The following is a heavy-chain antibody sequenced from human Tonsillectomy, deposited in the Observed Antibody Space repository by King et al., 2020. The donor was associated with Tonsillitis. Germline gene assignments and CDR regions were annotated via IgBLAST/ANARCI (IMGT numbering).Heavy chain of an antibody. CDR3: AKGGCSSTSCYYDCDY. Sequence: VQLVESGGGLVQPGGSLRLSCAASGFTFSSYAMSWVRQAPGMGLEWVYAISGSGGRTFYAHSVKGRFPISRDKSKNPLYLQMNSLRAEYTSVYYCAKGGCSSTSCYYDCDYWGQGTLVTVSS. J-gene: IGHJ4*02. D-gene: IGHD2-2*01. CDR1: GFTFSSYA. V-gene: IGHV3-23*04. CDR2: ISGSGGRT.